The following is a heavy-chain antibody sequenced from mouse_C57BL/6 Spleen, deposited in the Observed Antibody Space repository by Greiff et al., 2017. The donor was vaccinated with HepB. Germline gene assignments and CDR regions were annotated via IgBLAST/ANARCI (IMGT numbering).Heavy chain of an antibody. J-gene: IGHJ4*01. CDR2: ISGGGGNT. Sequence: EVQLVESGGGLVKPGGSLKLSCAASGFTFSSYTMSWVRQTPEKRLEWVATISGGGGNTYYPDSVKGRFTISRDNAKNTLYLQMSSLRSEDTALYYCARQKIYYGKGAMDYWGQGTSVTVSS. CDR1: GFTFSSYT. D-gene: IGHD2-1*01. V-gene: IGHV5-9*01. CDR3: ARQKIYYGKGAMDY.